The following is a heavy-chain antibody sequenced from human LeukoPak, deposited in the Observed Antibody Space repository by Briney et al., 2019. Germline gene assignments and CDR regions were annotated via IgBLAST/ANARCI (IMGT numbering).Heavy chain of an antibody. CDR3: ARGVVPYYSGMDI. CDR1: GGSLSTHH. CDR2: ISDSGST. Sequence: PSETLSLTCVVSGGSLSTHHWSWIRQSPGRGLEWIGYISDSGSTNYNPSLKSRVTISVDTSKNQFSLKLSSVTAADTAVYYCARGVVPYYSGMDIWGHGTSVTVSS. J-gene: IGHJ6*02. D-gene: IGHD2-15*01. V-gene: IGHV4-59*11.